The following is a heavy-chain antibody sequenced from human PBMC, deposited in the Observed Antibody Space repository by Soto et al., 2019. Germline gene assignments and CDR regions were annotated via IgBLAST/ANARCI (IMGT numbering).Heavy chain of an antibody. Sequence: SETLSLTCTVSGGSISSSSYHWGWIRQPPGKGLEWIGSIYYSGSTYYNPSLKSRVTVSVDTSKNQFSLQLTSVTPEDTAVYYCARGSWDDVSGHYYMDVWDKGTTVTVSS. CDR2: IYYSGST. CDR1: GGSISSSSYH. J-gene: IGHJ6*03. CDR3: ARGSWDDVSGHYYMDV. D-gene: IGHD1-1*01. V-gene: IGHV4-39*01.